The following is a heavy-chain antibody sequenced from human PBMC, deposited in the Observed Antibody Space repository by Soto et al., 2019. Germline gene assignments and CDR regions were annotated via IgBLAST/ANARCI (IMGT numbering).Heavy chain of an antibody. D-gene: IGHD5-12*01. CDR1: GDSVSSNTAA. V-gene: IGHV6-1*01. J-gene: IGHJ4*02. Sequence: SQTLSLTCAISGDSVSSNTAAWNWIRSSPSRGLEWLGRTYYRSNWRHDYAVSVKSRITVNPDTSKNHFSLQLNSVTPDDTAVYYCERGVAASGFDLCDPGTVVTVS. CDR2: TYYRSNWRH. CDR3: ERGVAASGFDL.